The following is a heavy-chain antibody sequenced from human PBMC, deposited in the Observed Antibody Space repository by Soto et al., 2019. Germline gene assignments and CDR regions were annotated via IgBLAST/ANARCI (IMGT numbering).Heavy chain of an antibody. V-gene: IGHV3-23*01. D-gene: IGHD3-10*01. CDR3: AKESITMVRVPDTLHATTYYFDY. CDR2: ISGSGGST. Sequence: EVQLLESGGGLVQPGGSLRLSCAASGFTFSSYAMSWVRQAPGKGLEWVSAISGSGGSTYYADSVKGRFTISRDNSKNTLYLQMISLRAEDTAVYYCAKESITMVRVPDTLHATTYYFDYGGQGTLVTVSS. CDR1: GFTFSSYA. J-gene: IGHJ4*02.